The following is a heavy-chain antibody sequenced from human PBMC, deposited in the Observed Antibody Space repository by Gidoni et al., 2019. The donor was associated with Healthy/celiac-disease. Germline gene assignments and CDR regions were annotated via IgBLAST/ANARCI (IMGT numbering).Heavy chain of an antibody. J-gene: IGHJ6*02. V-gene: IGHV3-73*02. CDR3: TRLVVTTRPLYGMDV. D-gene: IGHD2-21*02. Sequence: EVQLVESGGGLVQPGGSLKLSCAASGFTVSGSAMHWVRQASGKGLEWVGRIRSKANSYATAYAASVKGRFTISRDDSKNTAYLQMNSLKTEDTAVYYCTRLVVTTRPLYGMDVWGQGTTVTVSS. CDR2: IRSKANSYAT. CDR1: GFTVSGSA.